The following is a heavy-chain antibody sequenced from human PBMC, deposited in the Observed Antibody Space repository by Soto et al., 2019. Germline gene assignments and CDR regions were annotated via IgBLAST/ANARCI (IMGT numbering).Heavy chain of an antibody. CDR1: GGTFSSYA. CDR3: AREVGYSYGYSNSRQEDAFDI. Sequence: SVKVSCKASGGTFSSYAISWVRQAPGQGLEWMGGIIPIFGTANYAQKFQGRVTITADESTSTAYMELSSLRSEDTAVYYCAREVGYSYGYSNSRQEDAFDIWGQGTMVTVSS. D-gene: IGHD5-18*01. J-gene: IGHJ3*02. V-gene: IGHV1-69*13. CDR2: IIPIFGTA.